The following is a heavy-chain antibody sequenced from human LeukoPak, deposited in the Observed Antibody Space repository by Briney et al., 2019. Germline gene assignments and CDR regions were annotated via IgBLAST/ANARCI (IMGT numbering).Heavy chain of an antibody. Sequence: RGSLRVSSALPVVTLKTARMTSGCQGPGGRVWRGCRLKINNDEETPEYAASVKGRFIISKDDSKTTLYLQINNLKAEDTAIYYCTTKGKYSGEGLFLFEPWGEGTLGTVSS. D-gene: IGHD6-19*01. CDR2: LKINNDEETP. J-gene: IGHJ5*02. CDR3: TTKGKYSGEGLFLFEP. CDR1: VVTLKTAR. V-gene: IGHV3-15*01.